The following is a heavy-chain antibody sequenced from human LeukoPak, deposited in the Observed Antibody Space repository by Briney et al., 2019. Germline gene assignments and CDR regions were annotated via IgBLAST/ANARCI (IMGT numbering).Heavy chain of an antibody. Sequence: PSQTLSLTCTVSGGSISSSSYYWGWIRQPPGKGLEWIGSIYYSGSTYYNPSLKSRVTISVDTSKNQFSLKLSSVTAADTAVYYCARDRWSAEWGQGTLVTVSS. CDR2: IYYSGST. CDR3: ARDRWSAE. J-gene: IGHJ4*02. CDR1: GGSISSSSYY. D-gene: IGHD3-3*01. V-gene: IGHV4-39*07.